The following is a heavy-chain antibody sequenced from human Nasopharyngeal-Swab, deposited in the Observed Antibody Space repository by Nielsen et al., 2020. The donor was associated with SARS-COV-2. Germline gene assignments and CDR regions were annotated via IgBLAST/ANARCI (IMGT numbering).Heavy chain of an antibody. D-gene: IGHD2-2*01. J-gene: IGHJ5*02. Sequence: ASALVFCNASGYTFTSYYMQWVRQAPGQGLQWMGLINPSGGSTSYAQKFQGRVTMTRDTSKSTVYSELSSLRSEDTAVYYCARDIVVVPAARGSWFDPWGQGTLVTVSS. CDR1: GYTFTSYY. V-gene: IGHV1-46*01. CDR2: INPSGGST. CDR3: ARDIVVVPAARGSWFDP.